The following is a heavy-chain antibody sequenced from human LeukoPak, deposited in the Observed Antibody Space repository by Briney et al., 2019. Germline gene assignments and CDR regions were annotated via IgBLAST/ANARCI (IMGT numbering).Heavy chain of an antibody. Sequence: PGRSLRLSCAASGFTFDDYAMHWVRQAPGKGLEWVSGISWNSGSIGYADSVKGRFTISRDNAKNSLYLQMNSLRAEDTALYYCATQTYDSSGYYYRYWGQGTLVTVSS. CDR3: ATQTYDSSGYYYRY. CDR1: GFTFDDYA. V-gene: IGHV3-9*01. D-gene: IGHD3-22*01. J-gene: IGHJ4*02. CDR2: ISWNSGSI.